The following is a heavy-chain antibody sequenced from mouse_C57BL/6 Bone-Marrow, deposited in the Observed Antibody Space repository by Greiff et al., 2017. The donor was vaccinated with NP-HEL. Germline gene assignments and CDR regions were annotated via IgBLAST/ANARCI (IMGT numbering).Heavy chain of an antibody. CDR2: IDPNSGGT. Sequence: QVQLQQPGAELVKPGASVKLPCKASGYTFTSYWMHWVKQRPGRGLEWIGRIDPNSGGTKYNEKFKSKATLTVDKPSSTAYMQLSSLTSEDSAVYYCARRANYYGSRYYYAMDYWGQGTSVTVSS. D-gene: IGHD1-1*01. CDR3: ARRANYYGSRYYYAMDY. CDR1: GYTFTSYW. V-gene: IGHV1-72*01. J-gene: IGHJ4*01.